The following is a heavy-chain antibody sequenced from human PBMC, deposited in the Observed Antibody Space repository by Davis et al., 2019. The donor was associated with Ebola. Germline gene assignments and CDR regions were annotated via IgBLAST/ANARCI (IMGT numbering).Heavy chain of an antibody. CDR1: GFTFSTYW. J-gene: IGHJ4*02. V-gene: IGHV3-7*01. CDR3: ARDVPGDIVVVIAATDY. Sequence: GESLKISCGASGFTFSTYWMSWVRQAPGKGLEWVANIKQDGSEKYYVDSVKGRFTISRDNAKNSLYLQMNSLRAEDTAVYYCARDVPGDIVVVIAATDYWGQGTLVTVSS. D-gene: IGHD2-15*01. CDR2: IKQDGSEK.